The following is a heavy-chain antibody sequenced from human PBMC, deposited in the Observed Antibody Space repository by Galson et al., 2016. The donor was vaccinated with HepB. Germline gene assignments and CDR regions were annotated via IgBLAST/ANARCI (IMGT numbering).Heavy chain of an antibody. J-gene: IGHJ4*02. V-gene: IGHV4-4*02. CDR2: IYLGGRT. D-gene: IGHD5-12*01. Sequence: SETLSLTCDVLGGSISSANWWSWVRRPPGRGLEWIGEIYLGGRTHYNPSLESRITISIDNSNNRFSLHLNSATAADTAVYYCARHLATAGTRGFDYWGQGTLVTVS. CDR1: GGSISSANW. CDR3: ARHLATAGTRGFDY.